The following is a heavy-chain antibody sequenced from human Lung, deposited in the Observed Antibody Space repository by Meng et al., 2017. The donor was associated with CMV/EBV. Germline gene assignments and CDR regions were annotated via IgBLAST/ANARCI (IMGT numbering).Heavy chain of an antibody. Sequence: GGSLRLXXVASGFTFSTYGMSWVRQAPGQGLEWVSVIRGSDGSTHYADSAKGRFTISRDNSKNTLFLQMNSLRADDTAVYYCAKDRCGSASCSLGMDVWGQGTXVTVSS. CDR1: GFTFSTYG. CDR2: IRGSDGST. CDR3: AKDRCGSASCSLGMDV. D-gene: IGHD2-2*01. V-gene: IGHV3-23*01. J-gene: IGHJ6*02.